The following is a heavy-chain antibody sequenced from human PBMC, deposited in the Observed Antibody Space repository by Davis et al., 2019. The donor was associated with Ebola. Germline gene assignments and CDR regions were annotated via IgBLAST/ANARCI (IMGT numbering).Heavy chain of an antibody. CDR2: INWNSDSI. V-gene: IGHV3-9*01. Sequence: SLKISCAGSGFAFGDYAMHWVRQAPGKGLEWVSGINWNSDSIVYADSVKGRFTISRDNAKNSLYLQMNSLRVEDTAVYHCARGGYYDSSGYSHAAFDLWGQGTMVTVSS. CDR1: GFAFGDYA. D-gene: IGHD3-22*01. J-gene: IGHJ3*01. CDR3: ARGGYYDSSGYSHAAFDL.